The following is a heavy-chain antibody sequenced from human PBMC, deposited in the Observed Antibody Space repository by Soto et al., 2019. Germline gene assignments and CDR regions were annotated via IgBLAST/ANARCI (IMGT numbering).Heavy chain of an antibody. Sequence: SQTLPLTCAICGDSVSSISAAWNWIRQSPSRGLEWLGRTYYRSTWYNDYAVSVKSRITINPDTSQNQFSLQLNSGTPEDPAVYYCARGEAGDGPLDYWGQGTLVTVSS. CDR3: ARGEAGDGPLDY. D-gene: IGHD6-13*01. V-gene: IGHV6-1*01. CDR1: GDSVSSISAA. CDR2: TYYRSTWYN. J-gene: IGHJ4*02.